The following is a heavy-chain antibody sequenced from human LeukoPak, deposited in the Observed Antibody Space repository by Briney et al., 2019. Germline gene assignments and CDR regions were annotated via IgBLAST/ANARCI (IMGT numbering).Heavy chain of an antibody. CDR1: GFSFSTYD. CDR2: ISCDGSDT. CDR3: AKDSGALEEGYFDS. Sequence: GGSLRLSCAGSGFSFSTYDMLWVRQAPGKGLEWVSLISCDGSDTYYADSVKGRFTISRDNSKDSLYLQMNSLRTDDTALYYCAKDSGALEEGYFDSWGQGTLVTVSS. V-gene: IGHV3-43*02. J-gene: IGHJ4*02.